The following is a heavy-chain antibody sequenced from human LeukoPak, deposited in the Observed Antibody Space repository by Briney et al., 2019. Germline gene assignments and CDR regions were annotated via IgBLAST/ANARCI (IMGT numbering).Heavy chain of an antibody. Sequence: SETLSLTCSVSGASISGGTYYWGWIRQPPGKGLEWIGSIYYTGSTYDNPSLKSRVTISVDTSKNQFSLQLNSVTPEDTAVYYCAREKVVIAATHYYGLDVWGQGTTVTVSS. J-gene: IGHJ6*02. D-gene: IGHD2-21*01. CDR2: IYYTGST. CDR3: AREKVVIAATHYYGLDV. CDR1: GASISGGTYY. V-gene: IGHV4-39*02.